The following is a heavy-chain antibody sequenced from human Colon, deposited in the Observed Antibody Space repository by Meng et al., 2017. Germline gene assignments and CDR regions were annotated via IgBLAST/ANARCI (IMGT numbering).Heavy chain of an antibody. CDR2: IHHTGTT. V-gene: IGHV4-61*01. CDR1: GSSVSSGTYY. J-gene: IGHJ4*02. Sequence: SETLSLTCTVSGSSVSSGTYYWTWVRQPPGKGLEWIGYIHHTGTTDYNPSLKGRVTMSVDTTKNEFSLKWTSVTTADTDVYYCARALIIGRQSDFWGQGTLVTVSS. CDR3: ARALIIGRQSDF. D-gene: IGHD3/OR15-3a*01.